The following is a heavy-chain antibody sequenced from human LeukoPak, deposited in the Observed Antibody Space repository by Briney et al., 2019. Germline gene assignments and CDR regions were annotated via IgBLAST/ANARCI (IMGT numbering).Heavy chain of an antibody. Sequence: GGSLRLSCAASGFTFDDYTMHWARQAPGKGLEWVSLISWDGGSTYYADSVKGRFTISRDNSKNSLYLKMNSLRTEDTALYYCAKDLLKYSYGYVDYWGQGTLVTASS. CDR3: AKDLLKYSYGYVDY. CDR1: GFTFDDYT. J-gene: IGHJ4*02. V-gene: IGHV3-43*01. D-gene: IGHD5-18*01. CDR2: ISWDGGST.